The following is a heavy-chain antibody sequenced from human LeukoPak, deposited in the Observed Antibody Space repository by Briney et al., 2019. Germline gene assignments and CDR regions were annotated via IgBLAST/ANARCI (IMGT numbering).Heavy chain of an antibody. D-gene: IGHD4-23*01. CDR3: ARSAYPGNSVIED. Sequence: PGGSLRLSCAASGFTFSSYWMHWVRQAPGKGLVWVSRLNSDGSSITYADSVKGRFTISRDNAKNTLYLQMNSLRAEDTAVYYCARSAYPGNSVIEDWGRGTLVTVSS. J-gene: IGHJ4*02. CDR2: LNSDGSSI. CDR1: GFTFSSYW. V-gene: IGHV3-74*01.